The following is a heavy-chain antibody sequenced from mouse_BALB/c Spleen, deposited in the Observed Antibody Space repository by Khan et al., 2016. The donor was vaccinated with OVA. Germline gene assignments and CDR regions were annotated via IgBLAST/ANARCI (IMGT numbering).Heavy chain of an antibody. D-gene: IGHD1-2*01. CDR3: ARSGDGSFAY. CDR1: GYTFTDYN. V-gene: IGHV1S29*02. CDR2: IYPNNGGN. Sequence: EVQLQESGPELVKPGASVKISCKASGYTFTDYNMDWVKQSHGRSLEWVGYIYPNNGGNGYNQKFKTKATLTVDKSSSPSYMELRSLTSEDSAVYYGARSGDGSFAYWGQGTLVTVSA. J-gene: IGHJ3*01.